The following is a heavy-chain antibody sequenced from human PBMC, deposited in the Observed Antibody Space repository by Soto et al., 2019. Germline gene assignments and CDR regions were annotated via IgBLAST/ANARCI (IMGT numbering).Heavy chain of an antibody. CDR2: IVVGSGNT. V-gene: IGHV1-58*02. CDR3: AASSLIRFLTDYDFWSGSFDP. D-gene: IGHD3-3*01. Sequence: SVKVSCKASGFTFTSSAMQWVRQARGQSIERIGWIVVGSGNTNYAQKFQERVTITRDMSTRTAYIALSSLRSQDTAVYYCAASSLIRFLTDYDFWSGSFDPWGQGTLVTVSS. CDR1: GFTFTSSA. J-gene: IGHJ5*02.